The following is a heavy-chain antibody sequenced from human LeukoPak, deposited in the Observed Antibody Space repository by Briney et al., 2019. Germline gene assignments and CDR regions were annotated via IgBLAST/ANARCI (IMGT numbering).Heavy chain of an antibody. CDR2: ISSSSSYI. V-gene: IGHV3-21*01. D-gene: IGHD2-21*02. J-gene: IGHJ3*02. CDR1: GFTFSSYS. Sequence: GGSLRLSCAASGFTFSSYSMNWVRQAPGRGLEWVSSISSSSSYIYYADSVKGRFTISRDNAKNSLYLQMNSLRAEDTAVYYCARGEAVTAQDGAFDIWGQGTMVTVSS. CDR3: ARGEAVTAQDGAFDI.